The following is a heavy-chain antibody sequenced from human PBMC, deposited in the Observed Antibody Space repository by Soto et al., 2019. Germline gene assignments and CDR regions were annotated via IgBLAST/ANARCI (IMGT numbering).Heavy chain of an antibody. CDR1: GGSISSSSYY. D-gene: IGHD6-19*01. CDR2: IYYSGST. V-gene: IGHV4-39*01. Sequence: PSETLSLTCTVSGGSISSSSYYWGWIRQPPGKGLEWIGSIYYSGSTYYNPSLKSRVTISVDTSKNQFSLKLSSATAADTAVYYCAARITGYSSGWANFDYWGQGTLVTVSS. CDR3: AARITGYSSGWANFDY. J-gene: IGHJ4*02.